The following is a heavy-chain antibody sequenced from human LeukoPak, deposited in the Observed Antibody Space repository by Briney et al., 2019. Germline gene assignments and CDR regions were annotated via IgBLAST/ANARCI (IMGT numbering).Heavy chain of an antibody. J-gene: IGHJ4*02. Sequence: GGSLRLSCAASGFTFSSYAMSWVRQAPGKGLEWVSAISGSGGSTYCADSVKGRFTISRDNSKNTLYLQMNSLRAEDTAVYYCAKLHSSSWYDPSDYWGQGTLVTVSS. V-gene: IGHV3-23*01. CDR3: AKLHSSSWYDPSDY. CDR2: ISGSGGST. CDR1: GFTFSSYA. D-gene: IGHD6-13*01.